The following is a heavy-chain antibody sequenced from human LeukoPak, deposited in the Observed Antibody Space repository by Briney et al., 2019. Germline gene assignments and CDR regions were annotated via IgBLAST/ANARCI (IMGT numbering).Heavy chain of an antibody. CDR3: ARSVAGRVRDAFDI. D-gene: IGHD6-19*01. J-gene: IGHJ3*02. CDR1: GYTFTSYG. V-gene: IGHV1-18*01. CDR2: ISAYNGNT. Sequence: ASVKVPCKASGYTFTSYGISWVRQAPGQGLEWMGWISAYNGNTNYAQKLQGRVTMTTDTSTSTAYMELRSLRSDDTAVYYCARSVAGRVRDAFDIWGQGTMVTVSS.